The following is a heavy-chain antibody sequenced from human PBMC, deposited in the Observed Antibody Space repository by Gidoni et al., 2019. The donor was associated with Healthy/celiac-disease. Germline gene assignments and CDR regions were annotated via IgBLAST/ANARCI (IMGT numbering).Heavy chain of an antibody. CDR1: GYTFPGYY. CDR2: INPNSGGT. CDR3: ARDLAIFGVVNEGNFDY. Sequence: QVQLVQSGAEVKKPGASVKVSCKASGYTFPGYYMHWVRQAPGQGLEWMGWINPNSGGTNYAQKFQGRVTMTRDTSISTAYMELSRLRSDDTAVYYCARDLAIFGVVNEGNFDYWGQGTLVTVSS. V-gene: IGHV1-2*02. D-gene: IGHD3-3*01. J-gene: IGHJ4*02.